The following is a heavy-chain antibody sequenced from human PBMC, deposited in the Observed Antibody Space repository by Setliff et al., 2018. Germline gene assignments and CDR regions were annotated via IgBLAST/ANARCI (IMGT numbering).Heavy chain of an antibody. CDR1: GASINSLSW. V-gene: IGHV4-4*02. J-gene: IGHJ5*02. CDR3: GRGFSRIEGWGNWFDP. Sequence: SETLSLTCTVSGASINSLSWWSWVRQPPGKGLEWIGEIYHDGNDKYTPSVHYSPSLKSRVTISIDKSNNQFSLKLTSMTAADTAVYYCGRGFSRIEGWGNWFDPWGQGILVTVSS. D-gene: IGHD2-15*01. CDR2: IYHDGND.